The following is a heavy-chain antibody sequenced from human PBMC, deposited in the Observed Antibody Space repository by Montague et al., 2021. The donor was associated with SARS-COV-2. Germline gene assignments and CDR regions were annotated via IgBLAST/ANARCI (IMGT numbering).Heavy chain of an antibody. D-gene: IGHD6-19*01. CDR3: ARPAGSGWYREFDD. CDR1: GGSVSSYY. Sequence: SETLSLTCTVSGGSVSSYYWSWIRQPPGKGLEWIGYIYHSGSTNYNPSLKSRVTISVDTSKNQFSLKLNSVTAADTAVYYCARPAGSGWYREFDDWGQGTMVTVSS. J-gene: IGHJ4*03. CDR2: IYHSGST. V-gene: IGHV4-59*02.